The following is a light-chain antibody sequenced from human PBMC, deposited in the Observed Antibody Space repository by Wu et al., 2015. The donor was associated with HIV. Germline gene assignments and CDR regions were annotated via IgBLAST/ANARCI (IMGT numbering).Light chain of an antibody. V-gene: IGKV3-20*01. CDR3: QQYDSSRWT. CDR2: DAS. J-gene: IGKJ1*01. Sequence: EIVLTQSPGTLSLSPGEGATLSCRASQSVSSSYLAWYQQKPGQAPRLLIYDASSRATGIPDRFSGRGSGTDFTLTISRLEPEDFAVYYCQQYDSSRWTFGQGTKVEIK. CDR1: QSVSSSY.